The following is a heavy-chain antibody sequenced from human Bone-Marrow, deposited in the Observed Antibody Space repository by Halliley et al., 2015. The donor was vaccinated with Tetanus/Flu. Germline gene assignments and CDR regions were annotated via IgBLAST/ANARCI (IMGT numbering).Heavy chain of an antibody. V-gene: IGHV2-5*02. J-gene: IGHJ6*02. Sequence: LVKPTQTLTLTCTFSGFSLSSSGVGVGWIRQPPGKALEWLALIYWDDDKNYSPSLESRLTITKDTSKNQVVLRMTNMDPVDTAKYYCARGYGSYLSLSYYFGMDVWGQGTTVTFSS. CDR3: ARGYGSYLSLSYYFGMDV. CDR2: IYWDDDK. CDR1: GFSLSSSGVG. D-gene: IGHD5-18*01.